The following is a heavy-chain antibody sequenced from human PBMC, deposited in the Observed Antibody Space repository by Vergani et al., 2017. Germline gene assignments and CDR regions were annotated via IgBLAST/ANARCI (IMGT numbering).Heavy chain of an antibody. D-gene: IGHD3-22*01. Sequence: QVQLVQSGAEVKKPGASVRVSCKTSGYTFTNYYIHWVRQAPGQGLEWMGIINPSGGSTTYAQQFQGRLTMTRDTSTSTVYMDLSSLRSEDTAVYYCTRGWYYDSIAYWAYWGQGTLVTVSS. V-gene: IGHV1-46*03. CDR2: INPSGGST. CDR3: TRGWYYDSIAYWAY. J-gene: IGHJ4*02. CDR1: GYTFTNYY.